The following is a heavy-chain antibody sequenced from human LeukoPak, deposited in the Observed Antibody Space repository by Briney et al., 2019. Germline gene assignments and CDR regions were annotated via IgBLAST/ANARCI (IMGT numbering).Heavy chain of an antibody. Sequence: GGSLRLSCAASGFTFSTYSMNWVRQAPGKGLEWVSSISSGSSYIYYADSVKGRFTISRDNSKNTLFLQMNSLRAEDTAIYYCANDGEAFYFGSGTSYVDYWGQGTLVTVSS. CDR2: ISSGSSYI. V-gene: IGHV3-21*04. CDR3: ANDGEAFYFGSGTSYVDY. J-gene: IGHJ4*02. CDR1: GFTFSTYS. D-gene: IGHD3-10*01.